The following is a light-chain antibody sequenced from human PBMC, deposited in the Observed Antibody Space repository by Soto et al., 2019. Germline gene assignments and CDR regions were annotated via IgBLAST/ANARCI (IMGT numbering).Light chain of an antibody. CDR1: SSNIGNNY. CDR3: GTWDSSLSAWV. V-gene: IGLV1-51*02. Sequence: QSVLTQPPSVSAAPGQTVTISCSGSSSNIGNNYVSWYQQLPGTAPKLLIYENNKRPSGISARFSGSKSGTSATLGITGLQTGDEADYYCGTWDSSLSAWVFGGGTKLTVL. J-gene: IGLJ3*02. CDR2: ENN.